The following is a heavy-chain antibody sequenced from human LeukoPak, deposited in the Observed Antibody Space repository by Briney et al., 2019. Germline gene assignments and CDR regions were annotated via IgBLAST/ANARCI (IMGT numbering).Heavy chain of an antibody. Sequence: SETLSLTCTVSGGSISSGSYYWSWIRQPAGKGLEWIGRIYTSGSTNYNPSLKSRVTISVDTSKNQFSLKLSSVTAADTAVYYCARGPYYDFWSGYYLGYYYYMDVWGKGTTVTVSS. V-gene: IGHV4-61*02. J-gene: IGHJ6*03. D-gene: IGHD3-3*01. CDR2: IYTSGST. CDR3: ARGPYYDFWSGYYLGYYYYMDV. CDR1: GGSISSGSYY.